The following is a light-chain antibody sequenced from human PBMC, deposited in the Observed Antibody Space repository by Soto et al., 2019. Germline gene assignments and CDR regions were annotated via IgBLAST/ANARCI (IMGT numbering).Light chain of an antibody. CDR3: CSYACSSTPSV. J-gene: IGLJ1*01. CDR1: SSDVGSYNL. Sequence: QSALTQPASVSGSPGQSITISCTETSSDVGSYNLVSWYQQHPGKAPKLMIYEGSKRPSGVSNRCSGSKSGNTASLTISGLQAEDEADYYCCSYACSSTPSVFGTGTKLTV. V-gene: IGLV2-23*01. CDR2: EGS.